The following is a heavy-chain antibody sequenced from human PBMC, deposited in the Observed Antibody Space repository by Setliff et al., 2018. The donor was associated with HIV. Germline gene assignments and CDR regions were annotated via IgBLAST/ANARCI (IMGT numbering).Heavy chain of an antibody. D-gene: IGHD6-6*01. CDR1: GYTFTSYD. Sequence: ASVKVSCKASGYTFTSYDINWVRQATGQGLEWMGWMSPNSGNTGYAQKFQGRVTMTRNTSISTAYMELSSLRSEDTAVYYCARDRERGQYSRSAVGGYYYYYMDVWGKGTTVTVSS. J-gene: IGHJ6*03. CDR3: ARDRERGQYSRSAVGGYYYYYMDV. CDR2: MSPNSGNT. V-gene: IGHV1-8*02.